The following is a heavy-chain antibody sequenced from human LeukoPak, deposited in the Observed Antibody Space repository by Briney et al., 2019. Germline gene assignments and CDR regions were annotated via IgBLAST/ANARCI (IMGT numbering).Heavy chain of an antibody. Sequence: PGGSLRLPCAPSGFTFSALSMNGVRRAPGGGREGVSQFTIRDVLIQYADSVQGRFTISRDNAKNSLYLQMNSLRADDTAVYYCARGVSFRMVGTATDFDCWGQGTLVTVSS. V-gene: IGHV3-21*06. CDR3: ARGVSFRMVGTATDFDC. J-gene: IGHJ4*02. CDR1: GFTFSALS. CDR2: FTIRDVLI. D-gene: IGHD2-21*02.